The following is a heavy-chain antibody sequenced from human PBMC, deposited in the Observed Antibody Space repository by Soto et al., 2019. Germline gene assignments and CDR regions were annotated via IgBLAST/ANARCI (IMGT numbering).Heavy chain of an antibody. CDR3: ARAIGMVALDY. J-gene: IGHJ4*02. V-gene: IGHV1-3*05. CDR1: GYTFTSHH. D-gene: IGHD3-10*01. Sequence: QVQFVQSGAEEREPGASVKVTCKTSGYTFTSHHINWVRQAPGQWLEWMGLLNAGDGYTQYSRTFQDRVTFSRDTSACTAYMEFSGLTYEDTAVYYGARAIGMVALDYWSQGTLVTVSS. CDR2: LNAGDGYT.